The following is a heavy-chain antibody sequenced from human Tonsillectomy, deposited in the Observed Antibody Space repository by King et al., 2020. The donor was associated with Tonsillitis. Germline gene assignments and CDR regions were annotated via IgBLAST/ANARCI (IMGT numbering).Heavy chain of an antibody. CDR3: ARGWGFGDSYYSYGMDV. CDR1: GYTFTSYG. Sequence: QLVQSGAEVKKPGASVKVSCKASGYTFTSYGISWVRQAPGQGLEWMGWISGFNGSTYSVQRLQGRVTMTTDTSTSTAYMELRSLRSDDTAVYYCARGWGFGDSYYSYGMDVWGQGTTVTVSS. V-gene: IGHV1-18*04. J-gene: IGHJ6*02. D-gene: IGHD3-10*01. CDR2: ISGFNGST.